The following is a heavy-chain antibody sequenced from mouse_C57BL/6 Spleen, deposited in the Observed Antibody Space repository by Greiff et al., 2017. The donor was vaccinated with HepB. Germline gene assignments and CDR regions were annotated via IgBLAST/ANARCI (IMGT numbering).Heavy chain of an antibody. CDR1: GFTFSDYG. CDR3: ARPHYYGSSSWFAY. CDR2: ISSGSSTI. V-gene: IGHV5-17*01. Sequence: EVKVEESGGGLVKPGGSLKLSCAASGFTFSDYGMHWVRQAPEKGLEWVAYISSGSSTIYYAETVKGRFTISRDNAKTTLFLQMTRLRSEDTAMYYCARPHYYGSSSWFAYWGQGTLVTVSA. D-gene: IGHD1-1*01. J-gene: IGHJ3*01.